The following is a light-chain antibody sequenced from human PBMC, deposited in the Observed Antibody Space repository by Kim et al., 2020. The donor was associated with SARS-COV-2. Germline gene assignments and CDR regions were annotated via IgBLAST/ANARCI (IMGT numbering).Light chain of an antibody. V-gene: IGLV1-44*01. CDR2: STN. CDR3: AAWDDNLNGVV. CDR1: SSNVGSKS. Sequence: GQGVAIFCSGSSSNVGSKSVNWYQQLPGTAPKLLIYSTNERPSGVPDRFLGSKSGTSASLAISGLQSEDEADYYCAAWDDNLNGVVFGGGTQLPS. J-gene: IGLJ2*01.